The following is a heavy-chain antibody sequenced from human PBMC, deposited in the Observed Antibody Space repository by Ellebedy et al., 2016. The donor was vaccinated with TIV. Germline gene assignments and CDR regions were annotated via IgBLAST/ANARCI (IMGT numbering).Heavy chain of an antibody. CDR1: GYTLTTYG. J-gene: IGHJ4*02. CDR3: ARVLPQGVLVTAIDY. V-gene: IGHV1-18*04. CDR2: ISGYTGNT. Sequence: ASVKVSCKASGYTLTTYGIGWVRQAPGQGLEWMGWISGYTGNTNYARKFMGRVLMTTDTSTNTAYMELRSLTSDDTAVYYCARVLPQGVLVTAIDYWGQGTLVTVSS. D-gene: IGHD2-21*02.